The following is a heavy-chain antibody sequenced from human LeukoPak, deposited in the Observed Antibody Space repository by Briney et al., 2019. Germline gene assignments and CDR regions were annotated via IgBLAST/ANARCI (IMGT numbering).Heavy chain of an antibody. CDR3: ARAGGGGRAFDI. D-gene: IGHD2-15*01. V-gene: IGHV4-59*12. J-gene: IGHJ3*02. CDR2: IYYSGST. CDR1: GASISNYY. Sequence: SETLSLTCTVSGASISNYYWSWIRQSPGKGLEWIGYIYYSGSTYYNPSLKSRVTISVDTSKNQFSLKLSSVTAADTAVYYCARAGGGGRAFDIWGQGTMVTVSS.